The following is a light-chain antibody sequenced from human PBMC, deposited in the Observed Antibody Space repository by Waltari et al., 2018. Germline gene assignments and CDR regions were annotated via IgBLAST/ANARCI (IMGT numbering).Light chain of an antibody. CDR2: EVS. J-gene: IGKJ4*01. V-gene: IGKV2D-29*01. Sequence: VVTQTPRSLSVAPGQPASISCKSTQSPLHTNGDIFLSWYLQKPGQPPHLLIYEVSRRFSGVSDRFSGSGSGTYFTLKIIWVEAEDVVIYYCMQSIQLPSFGGGTKVEIK. CDR1: QSPLHTNGDIF. CDR3: MQSIQLPS.